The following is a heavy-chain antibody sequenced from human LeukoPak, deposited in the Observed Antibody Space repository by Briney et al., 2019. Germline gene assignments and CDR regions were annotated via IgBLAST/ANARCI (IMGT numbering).Heavy chain of an antibody. CDR1: GYSFTSYW. CDR2: IDPSDSYT. J-gene: IGHJ4*02. V-gene: IGHV5-10-1*01. D-gene: IGHD5-18*01. Sequence: GESLKISCKGSGYSFTSYWTSWVRQMPGKGLEWMGRIDPSDSYTNYSPSFQGHVTISADKSISTAYLQWSSLKASDTAVYYCARRGYSYGYAKLDYWGQGTLVTVSS. CDR3: ARRGYSYGYAKLDY.